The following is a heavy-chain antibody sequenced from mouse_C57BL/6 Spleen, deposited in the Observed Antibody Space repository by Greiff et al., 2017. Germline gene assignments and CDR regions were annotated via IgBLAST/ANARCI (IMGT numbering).Heavy chain of an antibody. V-gene: IGHV1-61*01. D-gene: IGHD4-1*02. CDR2: IYPSDSET. CDR1: GYTFTSYW. Sequence: VKLQQPGAELVRPGSSVKLSCKASGYTFTSYWMDWVKQRPGQGLEWIGNIYPSDSETHYNQKFKDKATLTVDKSSSTAYMQLSSLTSEDSAVYYCARRVNWDGFAYWGQGTLVTVSA. J-gene: IGHJ3*01. CDR3: ARRVNWDGFAY.